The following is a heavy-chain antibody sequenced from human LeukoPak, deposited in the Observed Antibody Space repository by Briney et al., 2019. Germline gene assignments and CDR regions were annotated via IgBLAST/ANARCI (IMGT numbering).Heavy chain of an antibody. CDR3: ARETAMVLDY. V-gene: IGHV4-59*11. D-gene: IGHD5-18*01. J-gene: IGHJ4*02. CDR2: ISYSGSA. Sequence: PSETLSLTCSVSGGSINNHIWSWIRQPSGKGLEWIGYISYSGSANYNPSLKSRVTTSVDTSKNQFSLKVTSVTAADTAVYYCARETAMVLDYWGQGTLVTVSS. CDR1: GGSINNHI.